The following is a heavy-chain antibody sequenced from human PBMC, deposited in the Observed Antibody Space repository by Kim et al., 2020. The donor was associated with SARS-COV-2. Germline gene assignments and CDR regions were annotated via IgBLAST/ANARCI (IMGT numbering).Heavy chain of an antibody. D-gene: IGHD4-17*01. CDR2: IIPIFGTA. V-gene: IGHV1-69*13. CDR1: GGTFSSYA. J-gene: IGHJ4*02. CDR3: ARVDYGGNHYFDY. Sequence: SVKVSCKASGGTFSSYAISWVRQAPGQGLEWMGGIIPIFGTANYAQKFQGRVTITADESTSTAYMELSSLRSEDTAVYYCARVDYGGNHYFDYWGQGTLVTVSS.